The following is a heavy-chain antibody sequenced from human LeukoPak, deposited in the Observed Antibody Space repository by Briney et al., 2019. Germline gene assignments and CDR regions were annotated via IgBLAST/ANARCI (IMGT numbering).Heavy chain of an antibody. D-gene: IGHD5-18*01. CDR3: AREGYSYGYAFDI. J-gene: IGHJ3*02. V-gene: IGHV4-4*07. CDR2: IYTSGST. CDR1: GGTISSYY. Sequence: PSETLSLTCTVSGGTISSYYWSWLRQPAGKGLEWIGRIYTSGSTNYNPSLKSRVTMSVDTSKNQFSLKLSSVTAADTAVYYCAREGYSYGYAFDIWGQGTMVTVSS.